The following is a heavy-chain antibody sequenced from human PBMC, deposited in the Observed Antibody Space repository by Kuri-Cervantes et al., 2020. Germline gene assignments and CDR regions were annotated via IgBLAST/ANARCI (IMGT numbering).Heavy chain of an antibody. CDR1: GGSFSSYY. CDR3: ARDRRYYYGSGSYSVDV. D-gene: IGHD3-10*01. Sequence: SETLSLTCAVYGGSFSSYYWSWIRQPPGKGLEWIGEINHSGSTNYNPSLKSRVTISEDTSKNQFSLKLSSVTAADTAVYYCARDRRYYYGSGSYSVDVWGQGTTVTVSS. J-gene: IGHJ6*02. CDR2: INHSGST. V-gene: IGHV4-34*01.